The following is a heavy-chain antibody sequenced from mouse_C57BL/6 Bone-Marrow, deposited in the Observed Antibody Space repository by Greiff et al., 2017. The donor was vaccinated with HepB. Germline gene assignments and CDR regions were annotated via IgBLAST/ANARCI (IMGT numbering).Heavy chain of an antibody. CDR1: GYTFTDYE. Sequence: QVQLQQSGAELVRPGASVTLSCKASGYTFTDYEMHWVKQTPVHGLEWIGAIDPETGGTAYNQKFKGKAILTADKSSSTAYMELRSLTSEDSAVYYCTRRYGSSPYYLDYWGQGTTLTVSS. CDR2: IDPETGGT. CDR3: TRRYGSSPYYLDY. V-gene: IGHV1-15*01. D-gene: IGHD1-1*01. J-gene: IGHJ2*01.